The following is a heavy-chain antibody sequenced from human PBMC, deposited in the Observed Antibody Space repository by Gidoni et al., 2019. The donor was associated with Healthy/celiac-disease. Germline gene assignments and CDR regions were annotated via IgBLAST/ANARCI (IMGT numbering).Heavy chain of an antibody. CDR1: GYTFTSYA. CDR2: INDGNGNT. D-gene: IGHD6-13*01. J-gene: IGHJ4*02. V-gene: IGHV1-3*01. CDR3: SRVSSSWYEGGFDY. Sequence: QVQLVQSGAEVKKPGASVKVSCKASGYTFTSYAMHWVRQAPGQRIEWMGWINDGNGNTKYSQKFQGRVTITRDTSSSTAYMELSSLRSEDTAVYYCSRVSSSWYEGGFDYWGQGTLVTVAS.